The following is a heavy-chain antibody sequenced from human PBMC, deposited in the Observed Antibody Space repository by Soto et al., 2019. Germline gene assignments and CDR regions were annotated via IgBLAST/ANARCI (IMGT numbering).Heavy chain of an antibody. CDR3: ARGRAAPHTWFDP. CDR1: GGSISSYY. D-gene: IGHD6-25*01. V-gene: IGHV4-59*01. CDR2: IYYSGST. J-gene: IGHJ5*02. Sequence: QVQLQESGPGLVKPSETLSLTCTVSGGSISSYYWSWIRQPPGKGLEWIGYIYYSGSTNYNPSLKSRVTISVDTSKNQFSLKLSSVTAADTAVYYCARGRAAPHTWFDPWGQGTLVTVSS.